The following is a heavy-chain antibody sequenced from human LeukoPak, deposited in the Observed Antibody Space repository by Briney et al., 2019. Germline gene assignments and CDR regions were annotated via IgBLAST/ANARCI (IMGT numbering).Heavy chain of an antibody. Sequence: GRSLSLSCAASGFTFTSYWMRWVRQAPGKGRGWVANIKQDGSEKFYVDSVKGRFTISRDNTKNSLYLQMNSLRAEDTALYYCARDLDWGAFDAWGQGTLVTVSS. CDR3: ARDLDWGAFDA. J-gene: IGHJ5*02. CDR2: IKQDGSEK. CDR1: GFTFTSYW. V-gene: IGHV3-7*03. D-gene: IGHD3-9*01.